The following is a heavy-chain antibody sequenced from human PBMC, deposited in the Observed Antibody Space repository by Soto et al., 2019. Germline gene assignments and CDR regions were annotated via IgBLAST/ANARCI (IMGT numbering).Heavy chain of an antibody. D-gene: IGHD5-12*01. Sequence: QVQLVQSGAEVKKPGSSVKVSCRASGVSFTDHGISWLRQAPGQGLEWIGGFTPKFGIVNYAPKFQGRVCINADESKTTASVTLSSLRPEDTSVDFCAKGVVSGFEHWYFDLWGRGTLITVSS. V-gene: IGHV1-69*01. CDR3: AKGVVSGFEHWYFDL. CDR1: GVSFTDHG. CDR2: FTPKFGIV. J-gene: IGHJ2*01.